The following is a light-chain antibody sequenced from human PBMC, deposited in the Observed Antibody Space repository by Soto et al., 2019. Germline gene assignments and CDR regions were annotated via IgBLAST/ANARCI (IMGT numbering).Light chain of an antibody. V-gene: IGKV1-39*01. CDR2: AAS. Sequence: DIQMTQSPSSLSASVGDRVTITCRASQSISSYLNWYQQKPGKAPKLLIYAASSLQSGVPSRFSGSGSGTDFTLTISSLQPEDFATYYCHQSYSLFTFGPGTKVDIK. CDR1: QSISSY. J-gene: IGKJ3*01. CDR3: HQSYSLFT.